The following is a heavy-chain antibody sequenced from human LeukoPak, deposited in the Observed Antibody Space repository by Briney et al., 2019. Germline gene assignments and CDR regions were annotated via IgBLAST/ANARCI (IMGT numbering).Heavy chain of an antibody. Sequence: SVKVSCKASGYTFTSYGISWVRQAPGQGLEWMGGIIPIFGTANYAQKFQGRVTITADESTSTAYMELSSLRSEDTAVYYCARMTYSSSWYYYYYGMDVWGQGTTVTVSS. J-gene: IGHJ6*02. CDR3: ARMTYSSSWYYYYYGMDV. V-gene: IGHV1-69*13. D-gene: IGHD6-13*01. CDR2: IIPIFGTA. CDR1: GYTFTSYG.